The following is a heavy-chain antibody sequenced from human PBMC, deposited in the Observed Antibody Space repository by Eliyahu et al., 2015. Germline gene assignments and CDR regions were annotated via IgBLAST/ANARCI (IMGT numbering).Heavy chain of an antibody. CDR1: GGSISSYY. V-gene: IGHV4-4*09. CDR3: ARLTGSDYSFDY. Sequence: QVQLQESGPGLVKPSETLSLTCTVSGGSISSYYWSWIRQPPGKGLEWIGYIYTSGSTNYNPSLKSRVTISVDTSKNQFSLKLSSVTAADTAVYYCARLTGSDYSFDYWGQGTLVTVSS. J-gene: IGHJ4*02. D-gene: IGHD1-20*01. CDR2: IYTSGST.